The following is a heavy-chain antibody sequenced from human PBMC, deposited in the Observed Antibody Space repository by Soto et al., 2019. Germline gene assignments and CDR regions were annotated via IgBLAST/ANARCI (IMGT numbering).Heavy chain of an antibody. Sequence: GESLKISCKASGFTFTSYWIAWVRQMPGKGLEWMGIIYPGDSDTSYSPSFQGQVTISADKSINTAYLQWSSLKASDTAMYYCAKHEGYCSSTTCSNFDYWGQGTLVTVSS. CDR3: AKHEGYCSSTTCSNFDY. D-gene: IGHD2-2*01. CDR2: IYPGDSDT. CDR1: GFTFTSYW. J-gene: IGHJ4*02. V-gene: IGHV5-51*01.